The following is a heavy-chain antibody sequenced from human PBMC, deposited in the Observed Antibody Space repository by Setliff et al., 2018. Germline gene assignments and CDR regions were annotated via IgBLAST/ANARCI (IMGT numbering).Heavy chain of an antibody. J-gene: IGHJ6*03. CDR2: IYTTGNT. CDR1: GDSISSFY. CDR3: ARRSPAYYSDSSGYFYDTSPYMDV. Sequence: KPSETLSLTCTVSGDSISSFYWSWIRQPPGKGLEWIGCIYTTGNTNYNPSLKSRVTISVDTSKNQFSLKLSSVTAADTAVYYCARRSPAYYSDSSGYFYDTSPYMDVWGKGTTVTVSS. D-gene: IGHD3-22*01. V-gene: IGHV4-4*08.